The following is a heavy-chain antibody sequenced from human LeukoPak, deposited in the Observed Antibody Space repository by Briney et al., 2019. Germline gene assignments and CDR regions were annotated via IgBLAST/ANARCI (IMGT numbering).Heavy chain of an antibody. CDR2: ISAYNGNT. CDR3: ARTDILTGYYSPPYYFDY. Sequence: ASVKVSCKASGGTFTSYGISWVRQAPGQGLEWMGWISAYNGNTNYAQKLQGRVTMTTDTSTSTAYMELRSLRSDDTAVYYCARTDILTGYYSPPYYFDYWGQGTLVTVSS. D-gene: IGHD3-9*01. CDR1: GGTFTSYG. J-gene: IGHJ4*02. V-gene: IGHV1-18*01.